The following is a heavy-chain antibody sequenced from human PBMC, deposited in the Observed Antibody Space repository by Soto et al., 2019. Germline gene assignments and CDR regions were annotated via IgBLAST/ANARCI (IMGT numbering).Heavy chain of an antibody. Sequence: EVQRVESGGGLIKPGESLRLSCAASGFTFTNAWMSWVRQVPGKGLEWIGRVRSKSDGGTIDYAAPVRGRFTISRDDSINTLYLEMNSLRAEDTAVYSCSTSVWGRHHIVLDIWGQGTMVTVSS. J-gene: IGHJ3*02. CDR3: STSVWGRHHIVLDI. CDR1: GFTFTNAW. CDR2: VRSKSDGGTI. V-gene: IGHV3-15*01. D-gene: IGHD6-19*01.